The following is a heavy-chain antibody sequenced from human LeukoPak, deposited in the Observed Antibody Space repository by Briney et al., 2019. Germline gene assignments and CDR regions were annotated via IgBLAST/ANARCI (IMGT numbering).Heavy chain of an antibody. CDR1: GFTFSSYA. J-gene: IGHJ4*02. V-gene: IGHV3-23*01. Sequence: GGSLRLSCAASGFTFSSYAMSWVRQAPGKGLEWVSAISDSGGSTYYADSVKGRFTISRDNSKNTLYLQMNSLRAEDTAVYYCAKGPRGGIHLFDYWGQGTLVTVSS. CDR2: ISDSGGST. D-gene: IGHD3-16*01. CDR3: AKGPRGGIHLFDY.